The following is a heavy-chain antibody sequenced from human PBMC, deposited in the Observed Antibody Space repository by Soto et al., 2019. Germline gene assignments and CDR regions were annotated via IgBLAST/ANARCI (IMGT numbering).Heavy chain of an antibody. CDR2: IYWHDDK. D-gene: IGHD3-16*01. Sequence: SGPTLGNPTQTLTLTCTFSGFSLSTPGVGVNWIRQPPGKALEWLALIYWHDDKRYSPSLKSRLTITKDTSKNQVVLTMANMDPVDTATYYCAHRGGATVGLYYFDYCGQGALVTVSS. J-gene: IGHJ4*02. CDR3: AHRGGATVGLYYFDY. CDR1: GFSLSTPGVG. V-gene: IGHV2-5*01.